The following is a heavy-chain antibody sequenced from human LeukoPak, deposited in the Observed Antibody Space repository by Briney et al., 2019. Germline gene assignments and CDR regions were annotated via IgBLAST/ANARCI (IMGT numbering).Heavy chain of an antibody. CDR1: GFTFSSYG. D-gene: IGHD2-2*01. CDR2: IRYDGSNK. V-gene: IGHV3-30*02. CDR3: AKDQGYCNSTSCLWAFDL. J-gene: IGHJ3*01. Sequence: GGSLRLSYAASGFTFSSYGMHWVRQAPGKGLEWVAFIRYDGSNKYYADSVKGRFTISRDNSKNTLYLQMNSLRAEDTAVYYCAKDQGYCNSTSCLWAFDLWGQGTMVTVSS.